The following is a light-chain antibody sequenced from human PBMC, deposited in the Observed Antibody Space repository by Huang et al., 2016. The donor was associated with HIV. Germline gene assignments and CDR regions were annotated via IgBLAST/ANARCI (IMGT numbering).Light chain of an antibody. J-gene: IGKJ1*01. Sequence: EIVMTQSPAALSVSPGERATLSCRASQSIKSNLAWYQQRPRQAPRLIVYGASTRATGSPARFSCSGSGTEFTLTISSLQSEDFVVYYCQQYNNWPETFGHGTKVEIK. V-gene: IGKV3-15*01. CDR2: GAS. CDR1: QSIKSN. CDR3: QQYNNWPET.